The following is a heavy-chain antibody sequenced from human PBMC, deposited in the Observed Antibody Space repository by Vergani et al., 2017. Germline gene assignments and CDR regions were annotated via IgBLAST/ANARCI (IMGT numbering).Heavy chain of an antibody. J-gene: IGHJ6*02. V-gene: IGHV4-38-2*01. D-gene: IGHD3-3*01. Sequence: QVQLQESGPGLVKPSETLSLTCAVSSYSISSGYHWGWIRQPPGKGLEWIGSIYQTGTTYYNPSLKSRVTISVDTSKNQFARKLSSVTAADTAVYYWARLLLRRNYVFWGGPRHYYYGMDVWGQGTTVTVSS. CDR2: IYQTGTT. CDR3: ARLLLRRNYVFWGGPRHYYYGMDV. CDR1: SYSISSGYH.